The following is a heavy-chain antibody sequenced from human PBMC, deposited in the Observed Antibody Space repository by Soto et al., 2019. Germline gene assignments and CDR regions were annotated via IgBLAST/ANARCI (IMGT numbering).Heavy chain of an antibody. CDR2: ISSSSSTI. Sequence: GGSLRLSCAASGFTFSSYSMNWVRQAPGKGLEWVSYISSSSSTIYYADSVKGRFTISRDNAKNSLYLQMNSLRDEDTAVYYCARDSRGYSYGYGRYFDYWGQGTLVTVSS. J-gene: IGHJ4*02. CDR3: ARDSRGYSYGYGRYFDY. D-gene: IGHD5-18*01. V-gene: IGHV3-48*02. CDR1: GFTFSSYS.